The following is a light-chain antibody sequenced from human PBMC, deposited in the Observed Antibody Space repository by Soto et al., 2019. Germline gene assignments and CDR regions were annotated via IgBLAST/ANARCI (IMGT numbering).Light chain of an antibody. CDR3: ASWDDSLKNVL. CDR2: KND. CDR1: DSNIGRNV. Sequence: QSVLTQPPSLSGTPGQRVTISCSGSDSNIGRNVVGLYQQFPGAAPKLLLFKNDQRPSGVPDRFSGSKSGTSASLAISVLQSEDEGDYYCASWDDSLKNVLFGGGTKLTVL. V-gene: IGLV1-44*01. J-gene: IGLJ2*01.